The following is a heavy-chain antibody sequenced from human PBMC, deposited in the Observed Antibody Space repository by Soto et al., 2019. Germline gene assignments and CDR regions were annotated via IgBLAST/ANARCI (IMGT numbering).Heavy chain of an antibody. Sequence: QLQLQESGSGLVKPSQTLSLTCAVSGGSISSGGYTWTWIRQPPGKGLEWIGYTYHSGSPYYNPSLQCRVTIAINTTKSPISLKLSSLTAADTAVYYFASAPYGDSGYGMDIWGQGTTVTVSS. CDR2: TYHSGSP. CDR1: GGSISSGGYT. V-gene: IGHV4-30-2*01. J-gene: IGHJ6*02. D-gene: IGHD4-17*01. CDR3: ASAPYGDSGYGMDI.